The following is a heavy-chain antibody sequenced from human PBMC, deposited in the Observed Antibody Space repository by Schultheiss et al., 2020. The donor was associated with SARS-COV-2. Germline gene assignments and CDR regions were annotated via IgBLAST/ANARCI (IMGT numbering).Heavy chain of an antibody. CDR1: GFTFSSYA. CDR3: ARGPRHYYFDY. CDR2: ISYDGSNK. J-gene: IGHJ4*02. V-gene: IGHV3-30*04. Sequence: GESLKISCAASGFTFSSYAMHWVRQAPGKGLEWVAVISYDGSNKYYADSVKGRFTISRDNSKNTLYLQMNSLRAEDTAVYYCARGPRHYYFDYWGQGTLVTVSS.